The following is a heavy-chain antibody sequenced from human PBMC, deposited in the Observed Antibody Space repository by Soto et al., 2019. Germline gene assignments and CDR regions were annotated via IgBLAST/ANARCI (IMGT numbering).Heavy chain of an antibody. CDR1: GYTFTSYG. D-gene: IGHD2-8*01. CDR3: ARDRGEAVGVLMVYAISRYYYYYGMDV. Sequence: GASVKVSCKASGYTFTSYGISWVRQAPGQGLEWMGWISAYNGNTNYAQKLQGRVTMTTDTSTSTAYMELRSLRADDTAVYYCARDRGEAVGVLMVYAISRYYYYYGMDVWGQGTTVTVSS. J-gene: IGHJ6*02. CDR2: ISAYNGNT. V-gene: IGHV1-18*04.